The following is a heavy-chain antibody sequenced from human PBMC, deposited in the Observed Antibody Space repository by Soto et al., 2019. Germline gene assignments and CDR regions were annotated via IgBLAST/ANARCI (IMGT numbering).Heavy chain of an antibody. CDR1: GGTFSSYA. J-gene: IGHJ4*02. V-gene: IGHV1-69*06. CDR3: ARTPTTSYYDILTGYSIDS. D-gene: IGHD3-9*01. CDR2: LIPIFGTA. Sequence: QVQLVQSGAEVKKPGSSVKVSCKASGGTFSSYAISWVRQAPGQGLEWMGGLIPIFGTANYAQKFQGRVTINPDKSTSTAYMELSSLRSEDTAVYYCARTPTTSYYDILTGYSIDSRGQGTLVTVSA.